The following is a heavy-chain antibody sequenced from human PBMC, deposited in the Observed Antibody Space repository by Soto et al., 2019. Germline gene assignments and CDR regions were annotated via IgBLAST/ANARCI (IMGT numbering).Heavy chain of an antibody. CDR1: GYTFTSYG. CDR3: ARDVHLSKGVARVSRDGIDV. J-gene: IGHJ6*02. V-gene: IGHV1-18*01. Sequence: QVQLVQSGAEGKKPGASVNVSCKSSGYTFTSYGISWVLQAPGQGLEWMGGISAYNGNTNYAQKLHGRVTITTDTSTSTAYMERTSLRSADTAGYYCARDVHLSKGVARVSRDGIDVWGQGTTVTVSS. D-gene: IGHD2-15*01. CDR2: ISAYNGNT.